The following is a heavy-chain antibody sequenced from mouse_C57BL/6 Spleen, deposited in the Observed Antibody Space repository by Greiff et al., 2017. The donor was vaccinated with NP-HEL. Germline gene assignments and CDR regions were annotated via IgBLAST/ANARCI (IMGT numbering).Heavy chain of an antibody. CDR2: IHPNSGST. D-gene: IGHD1-1*01. CDR1: GYTFTSYW. CDR3: ARNYGGSSYGYAMDY. V-gene: IGHV1-64*01. J-gene: IGHJ4*01. Sequence: QVQLKQPGAELVKPGASVKLSCKASGYTFTSYWMHWVKPRPGQGLEWIGMIHPNSGSTNYNEKFKSKATLTVDKSSSTAYMQLSSLTSEDSAVYYCARNYGGSSYGYAMDYWGQGTSVTVSS.